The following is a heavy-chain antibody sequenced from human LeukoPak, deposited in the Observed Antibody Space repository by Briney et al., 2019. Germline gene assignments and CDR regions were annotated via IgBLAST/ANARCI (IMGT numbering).Heavy chain of an antibody. V-gene: IGHV4-39*07. CDR2: IYYSGST. CDR3: ARAPDTAMVTGPYYFDY. Sequence: SETLSLTCTVSGGSISSSSYYWGWIRQPPGKGLEWIGSIYYSGSTYYNLSLKSRVTISVDTSKNQFSLKLSSVTAADTAVYYCARAPDTAMVTGPYYFDYWGQGTLVTVSS. D-gene: IGHD5-18*01. CDR1: GGSISSSSYY. J-gene: IGHJ4*02.